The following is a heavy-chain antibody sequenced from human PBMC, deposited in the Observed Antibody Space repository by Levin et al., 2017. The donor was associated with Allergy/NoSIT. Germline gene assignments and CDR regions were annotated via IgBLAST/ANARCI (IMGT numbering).Heavy chain of an antibody. D-gene: IGHD3-10*01. J-gene: IGHJ4*02. CDR1: GFTFNKYS. Sequence: GESLKISCAASGFTFNKYSMTWVRQAPGKGLEWVSLIGGSGVNTYYADSVKGRFTISRDNSKNTMYLQMNSLRAEDTAVYYCANQYYNRWYYFDYWGQGTLVTVSS. CDR3: ANQYYNRWYYFDY. V-gene: IGHV3-23*01. CDR2: IGGSGVNT.